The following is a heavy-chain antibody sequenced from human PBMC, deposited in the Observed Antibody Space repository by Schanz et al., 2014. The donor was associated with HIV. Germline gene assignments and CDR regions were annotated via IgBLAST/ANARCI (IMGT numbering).Heavy chain of an antibody. CDR2: MNPNSGHT. J-gene: IGHJ4*02. V-gene: IGHV1-8*01. Sequence: QVQLVQSGAEVKNPGASVKVSCKASGYTFSSYDINWVRQATGQGLEWMGWMNPNSGHTGYAQKFQGRVDMTRTTSISTAYMELRGLTSEDTAVYFCAKGLQKFDWRSPFDYWGQGTLLTVSS. CDR3: AKGLQKFDWRSPFDY. D-gene: IGHD3-9*01. CDR1: GYTFSSYD.